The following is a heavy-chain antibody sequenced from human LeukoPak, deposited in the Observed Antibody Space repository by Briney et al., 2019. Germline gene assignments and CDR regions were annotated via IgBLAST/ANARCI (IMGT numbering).Heavy chain of an antibody. CDR2: ITSDGSDT. CDR1: GVTLTNYW. J-gene: IGHJ4*02. D-gene: IGHD3-10*01. Sequence: GGSLRLSCAVSGVTLTNYWMHWVRQVPGKGLVWVSRITSDGSDTRYADPVKGRFTISRDNAKNTLYLQMNSLRVEDTALYFCASSGHGHYYFDFWGQGTLVTVSS. V-gene: IGHV3-74*01. CDR3: ASSGHGHYYFDF.